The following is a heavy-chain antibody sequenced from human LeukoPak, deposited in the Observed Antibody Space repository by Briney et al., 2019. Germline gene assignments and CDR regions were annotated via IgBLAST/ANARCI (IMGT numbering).Heavy chain of an antibody. J-gene: IGHJ4*02. V-gene: IGHV4-59*11. CDR1: GGSMTTHH. CDR2: VFDSGRT. Sequence: PSETLSLTCTVSGGSMTTHHWNWIRQTPGKGLEWIGYVFDSGRTKENPSLKSRVTLSADTSKSQLSLRLSSVTAADTAVYYCTTIKRGNIFGYFDFWGQGILVTVSS. CDR3: TTIKRGNIFGYFDF. D-gene: IGHD5-18*01.